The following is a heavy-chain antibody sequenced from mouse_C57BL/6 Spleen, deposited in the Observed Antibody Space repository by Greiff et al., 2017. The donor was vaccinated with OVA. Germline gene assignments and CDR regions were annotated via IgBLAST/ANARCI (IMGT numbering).Heavy chain of an antibody. CDR1: GYTFTDYY. CDR3: ARGLRLREAWFAD. Sequence: EVQLQQSGPELVKPGASVKISCKASGYTFTDYYMNWVKQSHGKSLEWIGDINPNNGGTSYNQKFKGKATLTVDKSSSTAYMELRSLTSEDSAVYYCARGLRLREAWFADWGQGTLVTVSA. D-gene: IGHD3-2*02. J-gene: IGHJ3*01. V-gene: IGHV1-26*01. CDR2: INPNNGGT.